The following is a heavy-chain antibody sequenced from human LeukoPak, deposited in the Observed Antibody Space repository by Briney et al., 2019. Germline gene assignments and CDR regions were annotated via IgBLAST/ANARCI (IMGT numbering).Heavy chain of an antibody. Sequence: PGGSLRLSCAASGFTFSSYSVSWVRQAPGKGLEWLSYISGSSSPIYYADSVKGRFTISRDNAKNSLYLQMNSLRVEDTAVYYCARSSGYPYFDYWGQGTLVTVSS. J-gene: IGHJ4*02. CDR2: ISGSSSPI. CDR3: ARSSGYPYFDY. CDR1: GFTFSSYS. D-gene: IGHD3-22*01. V-gene: IGHV3-48*01.